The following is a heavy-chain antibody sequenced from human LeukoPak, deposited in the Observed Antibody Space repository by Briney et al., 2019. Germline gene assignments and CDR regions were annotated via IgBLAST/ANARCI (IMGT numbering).Heavy chain of an antibody. V-gene: IGHV3-74*01. J-gene: IGHJ4*02. CDR1: GFTFSSYW. Sequence: GGSLRLSCAASGFTFSSYWMHWVRQAPGKGLVWVSRINSDGSITTYADSVRGRFTISRDNAKSTLYLQMDSLRAEDTAVYYCASSTQISKYADYWGQGALVTVSS. D-gene: IGHD2-2*01. CDR2: INSDGSIT. CDR3: ASSTQISKYADY.